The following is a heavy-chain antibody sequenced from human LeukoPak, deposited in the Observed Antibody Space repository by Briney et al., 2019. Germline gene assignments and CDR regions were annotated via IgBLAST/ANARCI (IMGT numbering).Heavy chain of an antibody. CDR2: ISWNSGSI. V-gene: IGHV3-9*01. CDR1: GFTFDDYA. CDR3: AKDIDQIDALGLYYYYYGMDV. D-gene: IGHD3-16*01. J-gene: IGHJ6*04. Sequence: GGSLRLSCAASGFTFDDYAMHWVRQAPGKGLEWVSGISWNSGSIGYADSVKGRFTISRDSAKNSLYLQMNSLRAEDTALYYCAKDIDQIDALGLYYYYYGMDVWGKGTTVTVSS.